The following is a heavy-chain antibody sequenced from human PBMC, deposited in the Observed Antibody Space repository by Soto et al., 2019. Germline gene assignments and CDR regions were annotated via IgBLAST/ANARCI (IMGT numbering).Heavy chain of an antibody. CDR3: ARGWDFYSGYDGDAFDI. CDR1: GGSFSGYY. CDR2: INHSGST. D-gene: IGHD5-12*01. J-gene: IGHJ3*02. Sequence: SETLSLTCAVYGGSFSGYYWSWIRQPPGKGLEWIGEINHSGSTNYNPSLKSRVTISVDTSKNQFSLKLGSVTAADTAVYYCARGWDFYSGYDGDAFDIWGQGTMVTVSS. V-gene: IGHV4-34*01.